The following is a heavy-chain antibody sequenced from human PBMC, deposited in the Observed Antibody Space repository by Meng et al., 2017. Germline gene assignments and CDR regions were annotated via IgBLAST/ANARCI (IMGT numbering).Heavy chain of an antibody. Sequence: QGPLQQWGARLLKPSETLSLTCAVYGGSFSGYYWSWIRQPPGKGLEWIGEINHSGSTNYNPSLRSRVTISVDTSKNQFSLKLSSVTAADTAVYYCARRGIAARPFYYWGQGTLVTVSS. D-gene: IGHD6-6*01. J-gene: IGHJ4*02. CDR1: GGSFSGYY. CDR3: ARRGIAARPFYY. V-gene: IGHV4-34*01. CDR2: INHSGST.